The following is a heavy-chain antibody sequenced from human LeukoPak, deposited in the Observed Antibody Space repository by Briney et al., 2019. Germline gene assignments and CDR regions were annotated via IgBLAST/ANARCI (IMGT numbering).Heavy chain of an antibody. CDR3: ATYYDFWSGFDP. CDR2: ISSSSSYI. J-gene: IGHJ5*02. Sequence: GGSLRLSCAASGFTFSSYYMNWVRQAPGKGLEWVSSISSSSSYIYYADSVKGRFTISRDNAKNSLYLQMNSLRAEDTAVYYCATYYDFWSGFDPWGQGTLVTVSS. D-gene: IGHD3-3*01. CDR1: GFTFSSYY. V-gene: IGHV3-21*01.